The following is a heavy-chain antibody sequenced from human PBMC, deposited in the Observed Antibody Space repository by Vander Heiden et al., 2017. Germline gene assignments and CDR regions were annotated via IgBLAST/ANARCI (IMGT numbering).Heavy chain of an antibody. J-gene: IGHJ6*02. CDR2: IKQDGSEK. V-gene: IGHV3-7*01. CDR3: ASFTYYYDSSGYRHYYYYGMDV. D-gene: IGHD3-22*01. Sequence: GKGLEWVANIKQDGSEKYYVDSVKGRFTISRDNAKNSLYLQMNSLRAEDTAVYYCASFTYYYDSSGYRHYYYYGMDVWGQGTTVTVSS.